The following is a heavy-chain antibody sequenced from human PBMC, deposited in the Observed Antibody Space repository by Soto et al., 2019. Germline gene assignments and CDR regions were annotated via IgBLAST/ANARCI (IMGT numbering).Heavy chain of an antibody. D-gene: IGHD1-26*01. CDR1: GYTFTSYG. V-gene: IGHV1-18*01. CDR3: ARAHKGGLLAYFDY. J-gene: IGHJ4*02. Sequence: ASVKVSCKASGYTFTSYGISWVRQAPGQGLEWMGWMSAYNGNTNYAQKLQGRVTMTTDTPTSTAYMELRSLRSDDTAVYYCARAHKGGLLAYFDYWGQGTLVTVSS. CDR2: MSAYNGNT.